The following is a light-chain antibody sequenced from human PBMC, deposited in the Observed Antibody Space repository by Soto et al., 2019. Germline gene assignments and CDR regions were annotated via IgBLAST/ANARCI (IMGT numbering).Light chain of an antibody. Sequence: ENVLTQSPATLYLSPGERATLSCRASQSVSNYLAWYQQKPGQAPRLLIYDTTNRATGIPARFSGSGSGTDFTLTISGLEPEDFAVYYCQQRGSWPQYTFGGGTKVYIK. V-gene: IGKV3-11*01. J-gene: IGKJ4*01. CDR3: QQRGSWPQYT. CDR1: QSVSNY. CDR2: DTT.